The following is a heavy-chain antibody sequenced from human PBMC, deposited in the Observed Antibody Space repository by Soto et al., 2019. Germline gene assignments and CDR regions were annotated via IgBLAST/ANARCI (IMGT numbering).Heavy chain of an antibody. CDR2: IYPGDHEA. D-gene: IGHD6-13*01. J-gene: IGHJ4*02. CDR3: ARSPRSSPYFDY. V-gene: IGHV5-51*01. CDR1: GYTFSNFW. Sequence: GESLKISCQCSGYTFSNFWIGWVRQLPGKGLEWMGIIYPGDHEARYSPSFHGKVTISADKSINTAYLQWNSLEASDTAFYFCARSPRSSPYFDYWGQGALVTVSS.